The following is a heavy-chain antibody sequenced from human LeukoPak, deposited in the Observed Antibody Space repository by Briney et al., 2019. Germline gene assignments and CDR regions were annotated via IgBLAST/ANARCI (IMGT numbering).Heavy chain of an antibody. D-gene: IGHD1-7*01. J-gene: IGHJ4*02. Sequence: GASVKVSCKASGYTFTSFGINWVRQAPGQGLEWTGWISAYNGNTNYAQNLQGRVTMTTDTSTSTAYMELRSLRSDDTAVYYCARWSRNSLSDFDYWGQGTLVTVSS. V-gene: IGHV1-18*01. CDR2: ISAYNGNT. CDR1: GYTFTSFG. CDR3: ARWSRNSLSDFDY.